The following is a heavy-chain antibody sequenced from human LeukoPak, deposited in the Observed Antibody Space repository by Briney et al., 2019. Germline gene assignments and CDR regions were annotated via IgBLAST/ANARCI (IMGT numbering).Heavy chain of an antibody. CDR3: ARAVYDYIWGSYRFDY. Sequence: SQTLSLTCTVSGGSISSGGHYCSWIRQHPGKGLEWIGFIYYSGSTYYNPSLKSRVTFPVDTSKNQFSLKLSSVNAADTAVYYCARAVYDYIWGSYRFDYWGQGTLVTVSS. V-gene: IGHV4-31*03. CDR2: IYYSGST. D-gene: IGHD3-16*02. CDR1: GGSISSGGHY. J-gene: IGHJ4*02.